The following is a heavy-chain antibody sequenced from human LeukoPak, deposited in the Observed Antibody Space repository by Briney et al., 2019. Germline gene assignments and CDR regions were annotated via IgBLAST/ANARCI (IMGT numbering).Heavy chain of an antibody. CDR1: GFTFDDYA. CDR2: ISGSGGST. V-gene: IGHV3-23*01. Sequence: RSGGSLRLSCAASGFTFDDYAMHWVRQAPGKGLEWVSAISGSGGSTYYADSVKGRFTISRDNSKNTLYLQMNSLRAEDTAVYYCAGPEKRPNDYWGQGTLVTVSS. CDR3: AGPEKRPNDY. J-gene: IGHJ4*02.